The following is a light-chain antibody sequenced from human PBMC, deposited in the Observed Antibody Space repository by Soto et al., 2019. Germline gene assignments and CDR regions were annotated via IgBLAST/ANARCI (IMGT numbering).Light chain of an antibody. CDR3: SSYRRGPLYV. CDR1: SSDVGAYNY. CDR2: EVS. V-gene: IGLV2-14*01. J-gene: IGLJ1*01. Sequence: QSALTQPASVSGSPGQSITISCTGTSSDVGAYNYVSWYQQHPGKAPKLMIYEVSNRPSGVSDRFSGSRSGNTASLTISGLQADDEADYYCSSYRRGPLYVFGTGTKVTVL.